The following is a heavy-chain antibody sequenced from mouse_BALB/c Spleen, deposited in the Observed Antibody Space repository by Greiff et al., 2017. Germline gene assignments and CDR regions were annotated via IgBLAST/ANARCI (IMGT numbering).Heavy chain of an antibody. J-gene: IGHJ4*01. V-gene: IGHV1-7*01. CDR2: INPSTGYT. CDR1: GYTFTSYW. Sequence: VQLQQSGAELAKPGASVKMSCKASGYTFTSYWMHWVKQRPGQGLEWIGYINPSTGYTEYNQKFKDKATLTADKSSSTAYMQLSSLTSEDSAVYYCARRGLLRDYYAMDYWGQGTSVTVSS. D-gene: IGHD1-1*01. CDR3: ARRGLLRDYYAMDY.